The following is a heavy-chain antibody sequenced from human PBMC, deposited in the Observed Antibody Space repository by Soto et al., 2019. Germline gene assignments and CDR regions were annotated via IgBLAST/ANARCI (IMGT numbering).Heavy chain of an antibody. D-gene: IGHD2-15*01. CDR1: GYTFPRYT. J-gene: IGHJ5*02. V-gene: IGHV1-3*01. CDR3: ARGIATGQLDP. Sequence: GASVTVSCKASGYTFPRYTMNWVRQAPGQRLEWMGWINPDNGNTKSSQKFQDRVLINRDTSASTAYMDLSSLRSEDTAVYDCARGIATGQLDPWGQGTRVTVSS. CDR2: INPDNGNT.